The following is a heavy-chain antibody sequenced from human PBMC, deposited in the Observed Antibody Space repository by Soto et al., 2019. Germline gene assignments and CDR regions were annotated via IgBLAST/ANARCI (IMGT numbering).Heavy chain of an antibody. CDR3: ARVVVGSRLSLDY. Sequence: QVQLVQSGAEVKKPGSSVTVSCKASGGTFSSYTISWVRQAPGQGLEWMAGISPIFGTPIYAQKFQDRVTCSADDSTMTAYMEMNRLTSEDTAVYYCARVVVGSRLSLDYWGQGTLVTISS. V-gene: IGHV1-69*01. CDR1: GGTFSSYT. CDR2: ISPIFGTP. J-gene: IGHJ4*02. D-gene: IGHD2-21*01.